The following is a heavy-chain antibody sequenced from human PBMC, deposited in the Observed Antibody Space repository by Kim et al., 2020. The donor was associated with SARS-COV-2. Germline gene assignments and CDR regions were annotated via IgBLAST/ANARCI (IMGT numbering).Heavy chain of an antibody. CDR3: AREARDSSSWLSHYFDY. CDR2: IYYSGST. D-gene: IGHD6-13*01. CDR1: GGSISSGGYY. V-gene: IGHV4-31*03. J-gene: IGHJ4*02. Sequence: SETLSLTCTVSGGSISSGGYYWSWIRQHPGKGLEWIGYIYYSGSTYYNPSLKSRVTISVDTSKNQFSLKLSSVTAADTAVYYCAREARDSSSWLSHYFDYWGQGTLVTVSS.